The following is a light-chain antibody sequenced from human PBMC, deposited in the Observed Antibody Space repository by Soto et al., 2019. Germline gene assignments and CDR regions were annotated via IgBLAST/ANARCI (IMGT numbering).Light chain of an antibody. CDR1: QSVSSN. V-gene: IGKV3-15*01. Sequence: EIGMTQSPATLSVSPGERATLSWWASQSVSSNLAWYQQKNGQAPRLLIYGASTRATGIPARFSGSGYGTEFNLTISSLEPEDFAVYYCQQRSNWPLTFGGGTKVDIK. CDR3: QQRSNWPLT. J-gene: IGKJ4*01. CDR2: GAS.